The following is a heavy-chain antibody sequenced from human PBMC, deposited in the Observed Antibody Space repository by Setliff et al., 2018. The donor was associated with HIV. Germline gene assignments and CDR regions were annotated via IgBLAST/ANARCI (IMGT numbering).Heavy chain of an antibody. CDR2: IIPIFGTA. D-gene: IGHD3-10*01. CDR3: TRVHCDGTGGDY. J-gene: IGHJ4*02. Sequence: SVKVSCKASGYTFTNFGISWVRQAPGQGLEWMGGIIPIFGTANYAQKFQGRVTITTDESTSTVYLELRSLTSDDTAVYYCTRVHCDGTGGDYWGQGTLVTVSS. CDR1: GYTFTNFG. V-gene: IGHV1-69*05.